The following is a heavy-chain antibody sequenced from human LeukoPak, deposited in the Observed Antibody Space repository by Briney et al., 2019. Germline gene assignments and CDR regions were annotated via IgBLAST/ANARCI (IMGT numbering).Heavy chain of an antibody. D-gene: IGHD5-18*01. V-gene: IGHV1-18*01. CDR2: ISAYNGNT. CDR3: ARFEDTAMASANFDY. Sequence: GGSVKVSCQASRYTFTSYGISWVRQAPGQGGEGLGWISAYNGNTNYAQKLQGRDTMTTDTSTSTAYMELRSLRSDGTAVYYCARFEDTAMASANFDYWGQGTLVTVSS. CDR1: RYTFTSYG. J-gene: IGHJ4*02.